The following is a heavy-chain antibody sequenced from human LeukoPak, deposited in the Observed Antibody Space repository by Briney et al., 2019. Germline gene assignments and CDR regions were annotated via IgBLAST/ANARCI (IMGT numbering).Heavy chain of an antibody. CDR2: IYYSGST. D-gene: IGHD3-9*01. J-gene: IGHJ5*02. Sequence: SQTLSLTCTVSGGSISSGGYYWSWIRQHPGKGLEWIGYIYYSGSTYYNPSLKSRVTISVDTSKNQFSLKLSSVTAADTAVHYCARVLDILTGPNPINWFDPWGQGTLVTVSS. CDR3: ARVLDILTGPNPINWFDP. V-gene: IGHV4-31*03. CDR1: GGSISSGGYY.